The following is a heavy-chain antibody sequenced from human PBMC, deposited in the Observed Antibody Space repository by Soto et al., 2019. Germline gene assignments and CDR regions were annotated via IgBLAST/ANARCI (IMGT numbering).Heavy chain of an antibody. Sequence: EAQLLESGGELIQPGGSLRLSCAASGFTYSSHGMSGVRQAPGKGLEWIAGLSRGGGSTYYADSVKGRFTISRDNSKSTLYLQMNSLRAEDTAVYYCAKAYFVWSSEQPYYFDYWGQGTLVTVSS. CDR1: GFTYSSHG. CDR2: LSRGGGST. V-gene: IGHV3-23*01. J-gene: IGHJ4*02. CDR3: AKAYFVWSSEQPYYFDY. D-gene: IGHD3-16*01.